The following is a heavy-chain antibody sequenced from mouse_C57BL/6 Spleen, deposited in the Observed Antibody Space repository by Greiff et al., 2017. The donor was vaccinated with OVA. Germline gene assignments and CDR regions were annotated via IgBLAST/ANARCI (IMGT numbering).Heavy chain of an antibody. CDR1: GYTFTDHT. D-gene: IGHD1-1*01. CDR3: ARDYYGSYYYAMDY. CDR2: IYPRDGST. J-gene: IGHJ4*01. V-gene: IGHV1-78*01. Sequence: VQGVESDAELVKPGASVKISCKVSGYTFTDHTIHWMKQRPEQGLEWIGYIYPRDGSTKYNEKFKGKATLTADKSSSTAYMQLNSLTSEDSAVYFCARDYYGSYYYAMDYWGQGTSVTVSS.